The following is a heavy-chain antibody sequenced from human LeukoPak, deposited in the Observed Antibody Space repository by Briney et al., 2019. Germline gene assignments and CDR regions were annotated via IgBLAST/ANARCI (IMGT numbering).Heavy chain of an antibody. D-gene: IGHD2-21*01. Sequence: PGGSLRLSCAASGLTFSRYNMNWVRQAPGGGLEWIAHINTKGGLIYYANSVKGRFTISRDNTYNSLDLHMHSLRVEDMAVYYCATENNVARYYFDYWGQGTLVTVSS. CDR1: GLTFSRYN. J-gene: IGHJ4*02. V-gene: IGHV3-48*03. CDR3: ATENNVARYYFDY. CDR2: INTKGGLI.